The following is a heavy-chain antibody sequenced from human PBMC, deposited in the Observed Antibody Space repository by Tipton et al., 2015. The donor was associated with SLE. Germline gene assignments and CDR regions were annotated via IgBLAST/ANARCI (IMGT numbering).Heavy chain of an antibody. Sequence: TLSLTCAVSGGSISSGGYSWSWIRQPPGKDLEWIGYIYPSGTTFYNPSLESRVTISLDRSKNHFSLNLSSVTAADAAVYYCARSPAGVVITYFDYWGQGTLGTVFS. D-gene: IGHD3-3*01. CDR2: IYPSGTT. CDR1: GGSISSGGYS. J-gene: IGHJ4*02. CDR3: ARSPAGVVITYFDY. V-gene: IGHV4-30-2*01.